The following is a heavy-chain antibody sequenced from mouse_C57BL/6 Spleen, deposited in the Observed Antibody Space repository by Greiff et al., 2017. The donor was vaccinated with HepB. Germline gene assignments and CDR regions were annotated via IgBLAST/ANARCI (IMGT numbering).Heavy chain of an antibody. CDR3: ARNGYYYYFDY. Sequence: EVKLMESGGGLVKPGGSLKLSCAASGFTFSDYGMHWVRQAPEKGLEWVAYISSGSSTIYYADTVKGRFTISRDKAKNTLFLQMTSLRSEDTAMYYCARNGYYYYFDYWGQGTTLTVSS. D-gene: IGHD2-3*01. CDR1: GFTFSDYG. J-gene: IGHJ2*01. CDR2: ISSGSSTI. V-gene: IGHV5-17*01.